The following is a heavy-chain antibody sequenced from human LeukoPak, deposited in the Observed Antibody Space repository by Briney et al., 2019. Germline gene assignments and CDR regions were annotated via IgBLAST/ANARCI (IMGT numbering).Heavy chain of an antibody. CDR2: ISYDGSTK. Sequence: GGSLKLSCAASGFTFSSYGMHWVRQAPGKGLEWVAVISYDGSTKYYAVSVKGRFTISRDNSKDTLYLQMNSLRGDDTAVYYCARGAHFWTAYYAGGWFDPWGQGTLVTVSS. CDR3: ARGAHFWTAYYAGGWFDP. J-gene: IGHJ5*02. D-gene: IGHD3/OR15-3a*01. CDR1: GFTFSSYG. V-gene: IGHV3-30*03.